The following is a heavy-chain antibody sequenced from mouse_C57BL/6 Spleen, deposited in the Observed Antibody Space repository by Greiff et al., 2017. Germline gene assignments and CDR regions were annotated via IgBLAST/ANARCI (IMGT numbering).Heavy chain of an antibody. CDR1: GYAFSSSW. Sequence: QVQLQQSGPELVKPGASVKISCKASGYAFSSSWMNWVKQRPGKGLVWIGRIYPGDGDTNYNGKFKGKATLTADKSSSTAYMQLSSLTSEDSAVYFCARSNGYDGYAMDYWGQGTSVTVSS. J-gene: IGHJ4*01. D-gene: IGHD2-2*01. CDR2: IYPGDGDT. V-gene: IGHV1-82*01. CDR3: ARSNGYDGYAMDY.